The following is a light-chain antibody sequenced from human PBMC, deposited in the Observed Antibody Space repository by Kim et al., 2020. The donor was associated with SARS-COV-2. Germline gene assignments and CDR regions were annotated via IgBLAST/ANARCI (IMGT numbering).Light chain of an antibody. CDR2: KAS. J-gene: IGKJ1*01. CDR3: QEYISWT. V-gene: IGKV1-5*03. CDR1: QSISSW. Sequence: DIQMTQSTSTLSASVGDRVTITCRASQSISSWLAWYQQKPGKAPKVLIYKASSLESGVPSRFSGSGSGTEFTLTISSLQPDDFATYYCQEYISWTFGQGTKVDIK.